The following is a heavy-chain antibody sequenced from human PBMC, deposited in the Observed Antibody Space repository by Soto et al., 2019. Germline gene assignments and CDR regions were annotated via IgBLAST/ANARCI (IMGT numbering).Heavy chain of an antibody. Sequence: ASVKVSCKASGYSFTIYAMHWVRQAPGQRLEWMGWINAGNGNTKYSQKFQGRVTITRDTSASTAYMELSSLRSDDTAVYYCAKDPRIGIAVAGVFDYWGQGTLVTVSS. J-gene: IGHJ4*02. CDR1: GYSFTIYA. V-gene: IGHV1-3*01. CDR3: AKDPRIGIAVAGVFDY. D-gene: IGHD6-19*01. CDR2: INAGNGNT.